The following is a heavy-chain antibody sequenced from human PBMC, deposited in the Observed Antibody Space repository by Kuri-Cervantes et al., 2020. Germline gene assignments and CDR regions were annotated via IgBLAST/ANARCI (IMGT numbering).Heavy chain of an antibody. CDR1: GYSISSGYY. CDR2: VFHSGST. V-gene: IGHV4-38-2*01. Sequence: SETLSLTCSVSGYSISSGYYWGWIRQPPGKGLEWIGSVFHSGSTYSDPSFKSRLSISVDTSKNQFSLKLIPVTAADTAVYFCARRGYDYGYDYWGQGALVTVSS. J-gene: IGHJ4*02. CDR3: ARRGYDYGYDY. D-gene: IGHD5-18*01.